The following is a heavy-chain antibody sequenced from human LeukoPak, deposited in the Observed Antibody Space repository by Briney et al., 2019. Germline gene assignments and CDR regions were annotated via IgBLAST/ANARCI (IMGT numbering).Heavy chain of an antibody. J-gene: IGHJ4*02. CDR3: ARGDDSGYYDYFDY. CDR2: IYTGGNT. CDR1: GFTVYSNY. Sequence: GGSLRLSCAASGFTVYSNYLSWVRQAPGKGLEWVSTIYTGGNTYYAAFVKGRFTISRDFSKNTVFLHMNSLRAEDTAMYYCARGDDSGYYDYFDYWGQGALVTVSS. D-gene: IGHD3-22*01. V-gene: IGHV3-53*01.